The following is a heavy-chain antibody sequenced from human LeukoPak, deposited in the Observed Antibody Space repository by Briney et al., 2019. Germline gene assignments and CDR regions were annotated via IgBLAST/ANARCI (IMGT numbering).Heavy chain of an antibody. CDR3: ARDSGYGIAFDY. V-gene: IGHV3-21*01. CDR2: ISSSSSYI. CDR1: GFTFSSYS. D-gene: IGHD5-12*01. Sequence: PGGSLRLSCAASGFTFSSYSMNWVRQAPGKWLEWVSSISSSSSYIYYADSVKGRFTISRDNAKNSLYLQMNSLRAEDTAVYYCARDSGYGIAFDYWGQGTLVTVSS. J-gene: IGHJ4*02.